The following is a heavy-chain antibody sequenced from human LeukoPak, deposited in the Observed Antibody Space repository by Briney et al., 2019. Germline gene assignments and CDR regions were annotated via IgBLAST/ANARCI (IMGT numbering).Heavy chain of an antibody. D-gene: IGHD3-22*01. J-gene: IGHJ4*02. CDR1: GYTFTGYY. CDR2: INPNSGGT. V-gene: IGHV1-2*02. CDR3: ARVDSSGYYFLGLFDY. Sequence: ASVKVSCKASGYTFTGYYMHWVRQAPGQGLEWMGWINPNSGGTNYAQKFQGRVTMTRDTSISTAYMELSRLRSDDTAVYYCARVDSSGYYFLGLFDYWGQGTLVTVSS.